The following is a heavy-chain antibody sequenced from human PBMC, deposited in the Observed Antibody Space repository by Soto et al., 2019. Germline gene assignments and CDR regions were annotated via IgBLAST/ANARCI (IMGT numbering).Heavy chain of an antibody. CDR2: INPSGGST. D-gene: IGHD6-13*01. CDR1: GGTFSSYA. Sequence: GASVKVSCKASGGTFSSYAISWVRQAPGQGLEWMGVINPSGGSTTFAPKFQVRVTMTRDTSTSTVYMELSSLRSEDTAVYYCVRESGSWTNLEVWGQGTTVTVSS. V-gene: IGHV1-46*03. CDR3: VRESGSWTNLEV. J-gene: IGHJ6*02.